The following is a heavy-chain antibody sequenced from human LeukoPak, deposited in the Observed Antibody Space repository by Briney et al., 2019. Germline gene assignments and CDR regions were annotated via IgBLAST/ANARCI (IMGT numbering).Heavy chain of an antibody. CDR3: ARGDSGSKD. Sequence: GGSLRLPCAASGFTFSNYNMNWVRQAPGKGLEWVSYISSDSATRYYADSVKGRFTISRDNAKDSLYLQMNSLRAEDTAVYYCARGDSGSKDWGQGTLVTVSS. V-gene: IGHV3-48*01. CDR1: GFTFSNYN. CDR2: ISSDSATR. D-gene: IGHD5-12*01. J-gene: IGHJ4*02.